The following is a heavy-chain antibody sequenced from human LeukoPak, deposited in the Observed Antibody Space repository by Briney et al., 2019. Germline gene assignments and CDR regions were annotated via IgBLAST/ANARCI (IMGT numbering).Heavy chain of an antibody. Sequence: GASVKVSCKASGGTLSSYAFNWLRQAPGQGLEWVGRIIPLLGITNHAQKFQGRVTITADKSTSTAYMELSSLRSEDTAVYYCARDGYSSGHGLDPWGQGTLVTVSS. D-gene: IGHD6-19*01. J-gene: IGHJ5*02. CDR1: GGTLSSYA. CDR3: ARDGYSSGHGLDP. V-gene: IGHV1-69*04. CDR2: IIPLLGIT.